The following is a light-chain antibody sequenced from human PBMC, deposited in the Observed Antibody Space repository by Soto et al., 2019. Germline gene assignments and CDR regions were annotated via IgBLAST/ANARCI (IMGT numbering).Light chain of an antibody. CDR1: QSVSSY. Sequence: EIALTQSPATLSLSPGERATLSCRASQSVSSYFVWYQQKPGQAPRVLVSDASNRATGIPARFSGSGSGTDFTLTISSLEPEDFAVYYGQQRINGPVTFGGGTKVEIK. J-gene: IGKJ4*01. CDR3: QQRINGPVT. V-gene: IGKV3-11*01. CDR2: DAS.